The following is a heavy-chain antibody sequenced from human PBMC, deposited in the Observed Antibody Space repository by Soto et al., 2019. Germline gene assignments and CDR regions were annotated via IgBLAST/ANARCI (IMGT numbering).Heavy chain of an antibody. D-gene: IGHD1-1*01. J-gene: IGHJ6*02. CDR1: GYTFTSYG. CDR2: ISAYNGNT. Sequence: GASVKVSWKASGYTFTSYGISWVRQAPGQGLEWMGWISAYNGNTNYAQKLQGRVTMTTDTSTSTAYMELRSLRSDDTAVYYCARVRVHWAPIEPRLYGMDVWGQGTTVTVSS. V-gene: IGHV1-18*01. CDR3: ARVRVHWAPIEPRLYGMDV.